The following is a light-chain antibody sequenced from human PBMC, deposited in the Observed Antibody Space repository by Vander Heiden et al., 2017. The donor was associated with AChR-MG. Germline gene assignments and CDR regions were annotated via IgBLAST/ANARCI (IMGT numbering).Light chain of an antibody. CDR1: SSNIGSNY. Sequence: QSVLTQPPSASGTPGQRVTISCSGSSSNIGSNYVYWYQQPPGTAPKLLIDRNNQRPSGVPDRFSGSKSGTSASLAISGLRSEDEADYYCAAWDDSLSGRVCGGGTKLTGL. CDR2: RNN. V-gene: IGLV1-47*01. J-gene: IGLJ3*02. CDR3: AAWDDSLSGRV.